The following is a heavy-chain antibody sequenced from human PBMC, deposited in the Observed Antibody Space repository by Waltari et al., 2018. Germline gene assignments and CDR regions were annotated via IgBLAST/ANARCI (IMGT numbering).Heavy chain of an antibody. CDR2: IIPIFGTA. Sequence: QVQLVQSGAEVKKPGSSVKVSCKASGGTFSSYGFSWLRQAPGQGLEWRGGIIPIFGTANYAQKFQGRVTITADESTSTAYMELSSLTSEDTAFYYCARGGRDGYNYFWFDPWGQGTLVTVSS. V-gene: IGHV1-69*01. CDR3: ARGGRDGYNYFWFDP. CDR1: GGTFSSYG. J-gene: IGHJ5*02. D-gene: IGHD1-1*01.